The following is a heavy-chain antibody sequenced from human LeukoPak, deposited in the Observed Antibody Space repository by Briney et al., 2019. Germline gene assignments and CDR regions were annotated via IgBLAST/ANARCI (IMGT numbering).Heavy chain of an antibody. D-gene: IGHD2-2*01. CDR1: GFTFSSYG. CDR3: AKWDIVVVPAAYLFDP. Sequence: GGSLRLSCAASGFTFSSYGMHWVRQAPGKGLEWVAFIRYDGSNKYYADSVKGRFTISRDNSKNTLYLQMNSLRAEDKAVYYCAKWDIVVVPAAYLFDPWGQGTLVTVSS. CDR2: IRYDGSNK. V-gene: IGHV3-30*02. J-gene: IGHJ5*02.